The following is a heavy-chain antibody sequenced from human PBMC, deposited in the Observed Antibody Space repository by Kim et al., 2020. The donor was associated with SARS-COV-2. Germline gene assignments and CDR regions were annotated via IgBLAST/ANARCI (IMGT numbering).Heavy chain of an antibody. V-gene: IGHV3-48*02. CDR3: ASDGVTPRTYGMDV. J-gene: IGHJ6*02. Sequence: GGSLRLSCAASGFTFSSYSMNWVRQAPGKGLEWVSYISSSSSTIYYADSVKGRFTISRDNAKNSLYLQMNSLRDEDTAVYYCASDGVTPRTYGMDVWGQGTTVTVSS. D-gene: IGHD4-4*01. CDR2: ISSSSSTI. CDR1: GFTFSSYS.